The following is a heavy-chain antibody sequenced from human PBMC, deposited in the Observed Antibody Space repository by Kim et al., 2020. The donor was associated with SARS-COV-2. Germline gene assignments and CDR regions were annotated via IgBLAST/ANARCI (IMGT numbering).Heavy chain of an antibody. V-gene: IGHV4-39*01. Sequence: TYYNPPLKSRVTLSVEPSRNQFALKLSSVPAADTAVFYCTRHLSGSSWFDYWGQGTLVTVSS. D-gene: IGHD6-13*01. CDR3: TRHLSGSSWFDY. CDR2: T. J-gene: IGHJ4*02.